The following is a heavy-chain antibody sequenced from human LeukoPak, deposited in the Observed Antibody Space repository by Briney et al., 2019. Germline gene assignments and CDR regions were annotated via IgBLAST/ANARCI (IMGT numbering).Heavy chain of an antibody. V-gene: IGHV3-7*01. CDR1: GFTFSSYW. Sequence: PGGSLRLSCAASGFTFSSYWMSWVRQAPGKGLEWVANIKQDGSEKYYVDSVKGRFTISRDNAKNSLYLQMNSLRAEDTAVYYCARAPDIVVVPAASFDYWGQGTLVTVSS. J-gene: IGHJ4*02. D-gene: IGHD2-2*01. CDR3: ARAPDIVVVPAASFDY. CDR2: IKQDGSEK.